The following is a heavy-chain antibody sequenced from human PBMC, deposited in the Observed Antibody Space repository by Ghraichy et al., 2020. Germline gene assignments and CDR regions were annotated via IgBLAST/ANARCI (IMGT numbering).Heavy chain of an antibody. J-gene: IGHJ4*02. V-gene: IGHV3-15*01. CDR3: TTVVWQLVLFGDDY. D-gene: IGHD6-6*01. CDR1: GFTFSNAW. CDR2: IKSKTDGGTT. Sequence: GESLNISCAASGFTFSNAWMSWVRQAPGKGLEWVGRIKSKTDGGTTDYAAPVKGRFTISREDSKNTLYLQMNSLKTEDTAVYYCTTVVWQLVLFGDDYWGQGTLVTVSS.